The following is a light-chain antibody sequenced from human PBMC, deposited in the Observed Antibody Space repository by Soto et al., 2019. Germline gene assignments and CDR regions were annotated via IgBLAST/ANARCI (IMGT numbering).Light chain of an antibody. V-gene: IGKV1D-12*01. CDR1: QGINSW. Sequence: DIRMTQSPSSVSASVGDRVTITCRASQGINSWLAWYQQKPGKAPKVLIYAASHLQSGVPSRFSGSGSGTDFTLTSNSLQPEDFATYCCQLAQSFPLTYGPGTKVEIK. CDR2: AAS. CDR3: QLAQSFPLT. J-gene: IGKJ3*01.